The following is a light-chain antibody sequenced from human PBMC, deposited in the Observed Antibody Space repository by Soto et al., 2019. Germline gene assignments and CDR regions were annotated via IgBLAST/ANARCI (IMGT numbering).Light chain of an antibody. CDR1: QDISSY. CDR3: QQLNRFPRT. Sequence: DIQLTQSPSFLSASVGDRVTIICRASQDISSYLAWYQQRPGKVPRFLTHSASTLQNGVPSRFSATGSGTTFTLTISSLQPEDIATYYCQQLNRFPRTFGQGTKVEV. CDR2: SAS. V-gene: IGKV1-9*01. J-gene: IGKJ1*01.